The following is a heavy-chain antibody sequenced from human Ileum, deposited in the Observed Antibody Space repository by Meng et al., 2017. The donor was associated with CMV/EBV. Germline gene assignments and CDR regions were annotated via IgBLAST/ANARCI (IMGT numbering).Heavy chain of an antibody. CDR2: IRSDGNNK. V-gene: IGHV3-30*02. Sequence: GGSLRLSCAASGFTFSTYGMYWVRQAPGKGLEWVALIRSDGNNKDYADSVKGRFSISRDNSKSTMYLQMNSLRTEDTGVYYCTQDGANPWSYFDYWGQGTLVTVSS. CDR3: TQDGANPWSYFDY. CDR1: GFTFSTYG. J-gene: IGHJ4*02. D-gene: IGHD2-15*01.